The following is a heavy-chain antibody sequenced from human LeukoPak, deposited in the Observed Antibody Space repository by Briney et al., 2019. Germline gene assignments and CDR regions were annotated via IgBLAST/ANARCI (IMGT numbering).Heavy chain of an antibody. CDR1: GGSFSGYY. V-gene: IGHV4-34*01. J-gene: IGHJ4*02. CDR2: INHSGST. CDR3: AREKGGEMATIYFDY. Sequence: SETLSLTCAVYGGSFSGYYWSSIRQPPGKGLEWIGEINHSGSTNYNPSLKSRVTISVDTSKNQFSLKLSSVTAADTAVYYCAREKGGEMATIYFDYWGQGTLVTVSS. D-gene: IGHD5-24*01.